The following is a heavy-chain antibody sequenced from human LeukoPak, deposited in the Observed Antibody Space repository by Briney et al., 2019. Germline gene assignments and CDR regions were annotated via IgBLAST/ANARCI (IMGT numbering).Heavy chain of an antibody. Sequence: SETLPLTCAVYGGSFSGYYWSWIRQPPGKGLEWIGEINHSGSTNYNPSLKSRVTISVDTSKNQFSLKLSSVTAADTAVYYCARRGYYYYYYYMDVWGKGTTVTISS. CDR1: GGSFSGYY. V-gene: IGHV4-34*01. D-gene: IGHD3-10*01. J-gene: IGHJ6*03. CDR2: INHSGST. CDR3: ARRGYYYYYYYMDV.